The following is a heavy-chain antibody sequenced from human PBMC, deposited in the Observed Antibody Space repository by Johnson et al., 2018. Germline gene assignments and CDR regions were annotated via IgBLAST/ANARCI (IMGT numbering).Heavy chain of an antibody. CDR2: IIPIFGTA. Sequence: QVQLVESGAEVKKPGSSVKVSCKASGGTFSSYAISWVRQAPGQGLEWMGGIIPIFGTANYAQKFQGRVTITADESTSTAYMELSSLGSEDTAVYCCARGRIAVAGSVYYYGMDGWGQGTTVTVSS. V-gene: IGHV1-69*01. D-gene: IGHD6-19*01. J-gene: IGHJ6*02. CDR1: GGTFSSYA. CDR3: ARGRIAVAGSVYYYGMDG.